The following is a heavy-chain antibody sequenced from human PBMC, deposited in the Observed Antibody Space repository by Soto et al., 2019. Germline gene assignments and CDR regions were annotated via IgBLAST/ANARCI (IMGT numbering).Heavy chain of an antibody. V-gene: IGHV1-69*13. CDR3: ARFGGPMASFVDDF. J-gene: IGHJ4*02. D-gene: IGHD3-16*01. CDR2: IIPVFGTP. CDR1: GATLNTFINYG. Sequence: ASVKVSCKASGATLNTFINYGITWVRQAPGQGLEWMGGIIPVFGTPNYAQKFQGRVTISADESRRTVFLQMSSLRPEDTAVYYWARFGGPMASFVDDFWGQGTLVTVSS.